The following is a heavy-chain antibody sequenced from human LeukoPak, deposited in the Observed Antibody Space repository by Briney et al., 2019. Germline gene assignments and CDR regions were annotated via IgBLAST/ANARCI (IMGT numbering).Heavy chain of an antibody. J-gene: IGHJ6*02. D-gene: IGHD1-26*01. Sequence: SETLSLTCAVYGGSFSGYYWSWIRQPPGKGLEWIGEINHSGSTNYNPSLESRVTISVDTSKNQFSLKLSSVTAADTAVYYCARGGLATAYGMDVWGQGTTVTVSS. CDR2: INHSGST. CDR1: GGSFSGYY. V-gene: IGHV4-34*01. CDR3: ARGGLATAYGMDV.